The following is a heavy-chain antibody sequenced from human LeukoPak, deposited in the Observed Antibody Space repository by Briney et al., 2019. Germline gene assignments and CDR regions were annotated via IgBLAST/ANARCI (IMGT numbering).Heavy chain of an antibody. CDR3: ARDYKQWLVDYYYYYGMDV. CDR1: GGSISSYY. CDR2: IYDSGST. D-gene: IGHD6-19*01. Sequence: SETLSLSCTVSGGSISSYYWSCIRQPPGKGLEWIGYIYDSGSTNYNPSLKSRVTISVDTSKNQFSLKLSSVTAADTAVYYCARDYKQWLVDYYYYYGMDVWGQGTTVTVSS. J-gene: IGHJ6*02. V-gene: IGHV4-59*01.